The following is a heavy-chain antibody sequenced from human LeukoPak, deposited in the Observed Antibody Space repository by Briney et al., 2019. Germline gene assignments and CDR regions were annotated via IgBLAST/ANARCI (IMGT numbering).Heavy chain of an antibody. CDR2: IYYSGST. CDR1: GGSISNYY. V-gene: IGHV4-39*01. Sequence: PSETLSLTCTVSGGSISNYYWGWIRQPPGEGLEWIGSIYYSGSTYYNPSLKSRVTISVDTSKNQFSLKLRSVTAADTAVYYCARQVRDSSPGLYFDYWGRGTLVTVSS. CDR3: ARQVRDSSPGLYFDY. D-gene: IGHD3-22*01. J-gene: IGHJ4*02.